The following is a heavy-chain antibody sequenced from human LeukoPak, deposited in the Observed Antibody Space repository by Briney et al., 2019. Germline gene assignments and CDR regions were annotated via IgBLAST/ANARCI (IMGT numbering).Heavy chain of an antibody. V-gene: IGHV3-21*04. Sequence: GGSLRLSCAASGFTFSSYSMNWVRQAPGKGLEWVSSISSSSSYIYYADSVKGRFTISRDNSKNTLYLQMNSLRAEDTAVYYCARVRSGWTGNYFDYWGQGTLVTVSS. CDR2: ISSSSSYI. CDR3: ARVRSGWTGNYFDY. D-gene: IGHD6-19*01. CDR1: GFTFSSYS. J-gene: IGHJ4*02.